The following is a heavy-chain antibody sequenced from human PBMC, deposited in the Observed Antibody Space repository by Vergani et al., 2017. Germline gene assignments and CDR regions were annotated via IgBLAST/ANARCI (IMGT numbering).Heavy chain of an antibody. J-gene: IGHJ6*02. CDR1: GYTFTSYD. Sequence: QVQLVQSGAEVKKPGASVKVSCKASGYTFTSYDINWVRQATGQGLEWMGWMNPNSGNTGYAQKFQGRVTMTRNTSISTAYMELSSLRSEDTAVYYCAAGVSPEGRSYYYYGMDVWGQGTTVTVSS. V-gene: IGHV1-8*01. CDR3: AAGVSPEGRSYYYYGMDV. CDR2: MNPNSGNT. D-gene: IGHD2-15*01.